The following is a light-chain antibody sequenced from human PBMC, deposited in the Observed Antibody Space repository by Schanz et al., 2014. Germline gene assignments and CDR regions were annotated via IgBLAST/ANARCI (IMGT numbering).Light chain of an antibody. CDR2: GAS. CDR1: QSVSSSY. J-gene: IGKJ1*01. V-gene: IGKV3-20*01. CDR3: QHYSLSPL. Sequence: EIVLMQSPGTLSLSPGERATLSCRASQSVSSSYLAWYQQKPGQAPRLLIYGASSRVTGIPDRFSGSGSGSDFTLTISRLEPEDFAVYYCQHYSLSPLFGQGTKVDI.